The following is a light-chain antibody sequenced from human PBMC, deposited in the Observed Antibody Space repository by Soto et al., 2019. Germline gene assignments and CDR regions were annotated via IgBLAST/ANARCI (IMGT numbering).Light chain of an antibody. CDR1: QSVSSF. V-gene: IGKV3-15*01. J-gene: IGKJ1*01. CDR2: GAS. Sequence: EKVMTQSPATLSMSPGERATLSCRASQSVSSFLAWYQQKPGQAPRLLIYGASTRATGIPARFSGSGSGTEFTLTISSLQSEDFAVYYCQQYSNWPSWTFGQVTKVDIK. CDR3: QQYSNWPSWT.